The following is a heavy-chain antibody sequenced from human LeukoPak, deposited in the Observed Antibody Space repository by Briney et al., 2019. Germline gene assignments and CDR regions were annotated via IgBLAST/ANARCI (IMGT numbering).Heavy chain of an antibody. Sequence: DSVKASCKASGYTFTSYDINWVRQATGQGLEWMGWMNPNSGNTGYAQKLQGRVTITRNTSISTAYMELSSLRSEDTAVYYCARGIAWELLALGYYYYMDVWGKGTTVTVSS. D-gene: IGHD1-26*01. V-gene: IGHV1-8*03. CDR2: MNPNSGNT. J-gene: IGHJ6*03. CDR1: GYTFTSYD. CDR3: ARGIAWELLALGYYYYMDV.